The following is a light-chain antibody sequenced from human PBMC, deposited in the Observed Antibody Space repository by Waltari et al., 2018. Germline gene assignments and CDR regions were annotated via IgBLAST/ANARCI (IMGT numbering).Light chain of an antibody. V-gene: IGKV1-5*03. Sequence: DIQMTQSPSTLSASVGDRVTITCRASPSIDRWLAWHQQKPGKAPKALIYKTSSLESGVPSRFSGSGSGTEFTLTISSLQPDDFATYYCQQYYSDSITFGQGTRLEIK. CDR1: PSIDRW. J-gene: IGKJ5*01. CDR3: QQYYSDSIT. CDR2: KTS.